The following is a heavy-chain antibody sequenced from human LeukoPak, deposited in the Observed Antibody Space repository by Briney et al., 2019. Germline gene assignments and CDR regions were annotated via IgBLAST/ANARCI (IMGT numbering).Heavy chain of an antibody. J-gene: IGHJ4*02. Sequence: GGSLRLSCVGSGFTFRSHAMSWVRQAPEKGLEFVSGIYENGGTTYYADSVKGRFTISRDNSKNTLYLQMNSLRAEDTAVYYCAKDLDSGSWSPGLIDYWGQGTLVTVSS. CDR2: IYENGGTT. V-gene: IGHV3-23*01. CDR3: AKDLDSGSWSPGLIDY. D-gene: IGHD6-13*01. CDR1: GFTFRSHA.